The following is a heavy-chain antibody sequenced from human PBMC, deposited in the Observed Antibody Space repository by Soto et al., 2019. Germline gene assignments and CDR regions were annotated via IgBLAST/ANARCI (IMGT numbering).Heavy chain of an antibody. CDR3: AKSRLGKWEAGALGY. CDR2: ISGSGGST. J-gene: IGHJ4*02. CDR1: GFTFSSYA. Sequence: GGSLRLSCAASGFTFSSYAMSWVRQAPGRGLEWVSAISGSGGSTYYADSVKGRFTISRDNSKNTLYLQMNSLRAEDTAVYYCAKSRLGKWEAGALGYWGRGTLVTVSS. D-gene: IGHD1-26*01. V-gene: IGHV3-23*01.